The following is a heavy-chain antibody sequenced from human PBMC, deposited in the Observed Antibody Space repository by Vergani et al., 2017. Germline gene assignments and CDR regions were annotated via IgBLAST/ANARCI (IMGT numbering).Heavy chain of an antibody. J-gene: IGHJ6*04. V-gene: IGHV4-61*02. CDR3: ARDPLYSTTWPFLLLDMDV. Sequence: QVQLQESGPGLVRPSQPLSLTCTVSGGSISSGSYYWSWFRQPAGKGLEWIGRFYPGGGTSYNPSLKSRVPISVDMSKNQFSLQLSSVTAADTAVYYCARDPLYSTTWPFLLLDMDVWGEGTTVTVSS. CDR2: FYPGGGT. D-gene: IGHD6-13*01. CDR1: GGSISSGSYY.